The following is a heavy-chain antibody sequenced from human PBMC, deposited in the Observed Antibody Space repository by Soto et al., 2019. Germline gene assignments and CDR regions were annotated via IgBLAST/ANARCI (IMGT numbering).Heavy chain of an antibody. J-gene: IGHJ6*01. CDR3: ARNESSNLYGMDV. V-gene: IGHV3-21*01. D-gene: IGHD6-6*01. CDR1: VFTFSSYS. Sequence: PVGSLRLSCASSVFTFSSYSMNCVRHSPGKGLEWVSSINSGSFSINYADSVKGRFSISRDNAQNSLHLQMNNLRAEDTAAYYCARNESSNLYGMDVWGQGTTVTVSS. CDR2: INSGSFSI.